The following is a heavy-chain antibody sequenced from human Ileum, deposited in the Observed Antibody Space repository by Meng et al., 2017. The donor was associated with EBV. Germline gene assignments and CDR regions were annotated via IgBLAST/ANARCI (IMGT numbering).Heavy chain of an antibody. CDR2: MSYSGST. Sequence: QVQLQESGPGLVKPSETLSLTCTVSGGSGSSAHSFWTWIRQPPGKGLEWIGYMSYSGSTNYSPPLESRVTISVDTSKNQFSLKLSSVTAADTAVYYCAGDPHSGSPHWGQGTLVTVSS. J-gene: IGHJ4*02. D-gene: IGHD1-26*01. V-gene: IGHV4-61*01. CDR3: AGDPHSGSPH. CDR1: GGSGSSAHSF.